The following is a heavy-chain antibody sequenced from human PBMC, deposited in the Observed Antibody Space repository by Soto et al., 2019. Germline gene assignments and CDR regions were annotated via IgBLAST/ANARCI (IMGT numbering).Heavy chain of an antibody. J-gene: IGHJ4*02. CDR1: GFTFSSYW. D-gene: IGHD2-15*01. CDR3: ASSIGCSGGSCYFDY. Sequence: PGGSLRLSCAASGFTFSSYWMSWVRQAPGKGLEWVANIKQDGSEKYYVDSVKGRFTISRDNAKNSLYLQMNSLRAEDTAVYYYASSIGCSGGSCYFDYWGQGTLVTVSS. CDR2: IKQDGSEK. V-gene: IGHV3-7*01.